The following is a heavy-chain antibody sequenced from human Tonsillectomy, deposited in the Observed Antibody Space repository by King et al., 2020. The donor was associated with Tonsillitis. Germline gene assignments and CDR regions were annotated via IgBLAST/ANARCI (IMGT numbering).Heavy chain of an antibody. V-gene: IGHV1-24*01. CDR2: FNPEDGET. J-gene: IGHJ4*02. Sequence: QLVQSGAEVKKPGASVKVSCKVSGYTLSELSMHWVRQARGKGLEWRGGFNPEDGETIYAQKFQGRVTLTEDTSTDTAYMELSSLRSEDTAVYYCARGLSEDYYDSYGYFSGSFDYWGQGTLVTVCS. D-gene: IGHD3-22*01. CDR3: ARGLSEDYYDSYGYFSGSFDY. CDR1: GYTLSELS.